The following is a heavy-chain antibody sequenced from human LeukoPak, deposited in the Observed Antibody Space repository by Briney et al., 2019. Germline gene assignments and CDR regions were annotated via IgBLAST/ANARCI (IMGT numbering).Heavy chain of an antibody. CDR2: ISGSGGST. J-gene: IGHJ6*03. CDR3: AKAIRTSCYGCNMDV. Sequence: PGGSLRLSCAASGFTFSSYAMSWVRQAPGKGLEWVSAISGSGGSTYHAVSVKGRFTISRDNSKNTLYLQMNTLRAEDTAVYYCAKAIRTSCYGCNMDVWGEGTTVTVSS. V-gene: IGHV3-23*01. CDR1: GFTFSSYA. D-gene: IGHD2-2*01.